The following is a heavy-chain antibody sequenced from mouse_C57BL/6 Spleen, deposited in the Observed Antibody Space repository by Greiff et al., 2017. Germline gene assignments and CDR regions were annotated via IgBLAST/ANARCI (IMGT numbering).Heavy chain of an antibody. V-gene: IGHV6-3*01. CDR3: SSTVVARRFAY. J-gene: IGHJ3*01. CDR1: GFTFSNYW. Sequence: EVKVEESGGGLVQPGGSMKLSCVASGFTFSNYWMNWVRQSPEKGLEWVAQIRLKSDNYATHYAESVKGRFTISRDDSKSSVYLQMNNLRAEDTGIYYCSSTVVARRFAYWGQGTLVTVSA. D-gene: IGHD1-1*01. CDR2: IRLKSDNYAT.